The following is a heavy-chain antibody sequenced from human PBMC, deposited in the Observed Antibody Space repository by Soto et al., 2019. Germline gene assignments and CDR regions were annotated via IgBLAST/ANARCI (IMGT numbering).Heavy chain of an antibody. V-gene: IGHV4-31*03. CDR2: ISYSGST. Sequence: SETLSLTCTVSGGSISSSGYYWSWIRQHPGKGLEWIGYISYSGSTYYNPSLKSRVNISVDTSKNQFSLKLTSVTAADTAVYYCARGVAFWGQGTLVTVSS. J-gene: IGHJ4*02. CDR3: ARGVAF. D-gene: IGHD2-15*01. CDR1: GGSISSSGYY.